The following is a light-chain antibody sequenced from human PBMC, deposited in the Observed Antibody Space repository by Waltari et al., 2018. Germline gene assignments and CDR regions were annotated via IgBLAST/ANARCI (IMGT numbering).Light chain of an antibody. CDR2: GAS. Sequence: ELVMTQSPATLSVSPGERASLSCRASQSVNSNLAWYQQNPGQAPRLLIYGASTRATGIPARFSGSGSGTEFTLTISSLQSEDFAVYYCQQYNNWPRTFGQGTKVEIK. CDR3: QQYNNWPRT. CDR1: QSVNSN. J-gene: IGKJ1*01. V-gene: IGKV3-15*01.